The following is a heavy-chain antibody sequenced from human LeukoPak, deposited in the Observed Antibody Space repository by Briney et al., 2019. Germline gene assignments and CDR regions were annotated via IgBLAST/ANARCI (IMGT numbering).Heavy chain of an antibody. Sequence: GGPLRLSCVGTGFNFNKYCMTWVRQAPGKGLEGVANINQDECEKYYVHSVKGRFTISRDNAETSLYLQMNSLRAEDSAVYYCARVHCSSGKCYLAHFDYWGQGTLVTVSS. V-gene: IGHV3-7*04. CDR3: ARVHCSSGKCYLAHFDY. J-gene: IGHJ4*02. CDR2: INQDECEK. CDR1: GFNFNKYC. D-gene: IGHD2-15*01.